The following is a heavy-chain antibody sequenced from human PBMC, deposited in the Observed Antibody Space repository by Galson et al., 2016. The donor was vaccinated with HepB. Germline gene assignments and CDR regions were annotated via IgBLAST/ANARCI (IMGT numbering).Heavy chain of an antibody. CDR2: ITSSSGHI. CDR3: ARAPEWFRANWFDP. CDR1: GFTFSNYN. J-gene: IGHJ5*02. Sequence: SLRLSCAASGFTFSNYNMNWVRQAPGKGLEWVSSITSSSGHISYADSVKGRFTISRDNAKNSLYLQMNSLRAEDTAVYYCARAPEWFRANWFDPWGQGTLVTVSS. V-gene: IGHV3-21*01. D-gene: IGHD3-10*01.